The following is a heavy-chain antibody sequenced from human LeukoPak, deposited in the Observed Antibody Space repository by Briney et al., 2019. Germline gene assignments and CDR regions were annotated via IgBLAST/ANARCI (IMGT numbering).Heavy chain of an antibody. Sequence: SVKVSCKASGGTLSSYAISWVRQAPGQGLEWMGGIIPIFGTANYAQKFQGRVTITADESTSTAYMELSSLRSEDTAVYYCARDLKRDIGWFDPWGQGTLVTVSS. CDR2: IIPIFGTA. D-gene: IGHD2-15*01. CDR3: ARDLKRDIGWFDP. CDR1: GGTLSSYA. V-gene: IGHV1-69*13. J-gene: IGHJ5*02.